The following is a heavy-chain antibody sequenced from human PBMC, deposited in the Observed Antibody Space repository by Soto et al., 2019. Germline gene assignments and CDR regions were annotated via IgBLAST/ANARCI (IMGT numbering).Heavy chain of an antibody. CDR2: INHSGST. Sequence: SETLSLTCAVYGGSFSGYYWIWIRQPPGKGLEWIGEINHSGSTNYNPSLKSRVTISVDTSKNQFSLKLSSVTAADTAVYYCARGGGGSSLEYYYMDVWGKGTTVTVSS. J-gene: IGHJ6*03. D-gene: IGHD6-6*01. V-gene: IGHV4-34*01. CDR1: GGSFSGYY. CDR3: ARGGGGSSLEYYYMDV.